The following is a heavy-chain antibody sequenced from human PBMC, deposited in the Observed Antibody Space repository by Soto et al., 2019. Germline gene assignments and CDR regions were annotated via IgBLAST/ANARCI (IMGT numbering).Heavy chain of an antibody. D-gene: IGHD3-22*01. J-gene: IGHJ6*02. CDR1: GYSFTSYW. CDR2: IYPGDSDT. V-gene: IGHV5-51*01. Sequence: GESLKISCKGSGYSFTSYWIGWVRQMPGKGLEWMGIIYPGDSDTRYSPSFQGQVPISADKSISTAYLQWSSLKASDTAMYYCARFPAPRRYYYDSSPHYYYYYGMDVWGQGTTVTVSS. CDR3: ARFPAPRRYYYDSSPHYYYYYGMDV.